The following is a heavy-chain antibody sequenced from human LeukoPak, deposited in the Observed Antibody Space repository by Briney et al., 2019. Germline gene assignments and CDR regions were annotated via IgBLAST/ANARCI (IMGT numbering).Heavy chain of an antibody. CDR1: GFTFSSYTFSTYA. CDR3: AKGVEDSGIYYYYYMDV. V-gene: IGHV3-23*01. Sequence: GGSLRLSCAASGFTFSSYTFSTYAMSWVRQAPGKGLEWVSSVSGSGVSTYYADSVKGRFTISRDNSKNTLYLQMNGLRGEDTAVYYCAKGVEDSGIYYYYYMDVWGKGTTVTVSS. CDR2: VSGSGVST. D-gene: IGHD2-15*01. J-gene: IGHJ6*03.